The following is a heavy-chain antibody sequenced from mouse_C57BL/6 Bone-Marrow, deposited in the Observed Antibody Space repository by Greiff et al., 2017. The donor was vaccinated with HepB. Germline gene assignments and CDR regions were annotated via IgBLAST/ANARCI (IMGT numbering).Heavy chain of an antibody. CDR1: GYTFTSYW. V-gene: IGHV1-72*01. Sequence: QVQLQQSGAELVKPGASVKLSCKASGYTFTSYWMHWVKQRPGRGLEWIGRIDPNSGGTNYNEKFKSKATLTVDKPSSTAYMQLSSLTSEDSAVYYCATSPYYGSSYWYFDVWGTGTTVTVSS. J-gene: IGHJ1*03. D-gene: IGHD1-1*01. CDR3: ATSPYYGSSYWYFDV. CDR2: IDPNSGGT.